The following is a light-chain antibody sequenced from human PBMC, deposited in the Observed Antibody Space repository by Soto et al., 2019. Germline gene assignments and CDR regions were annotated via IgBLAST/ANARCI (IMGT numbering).Light chain of an antibody. CDR1: NIDSRT. CDR2: DNS. CDR3: QVWDNVDDHIYV. Sequence: SYERAQPPSVSVAPGQTATISCGENNIDSRTVHWYQQKPGQAPLLVVYDNSFRPSGIPNRFSGSNSGNTATLTISRVEAGDEADYYCQVWDNVDDHIYVFGTGTKVTVL. V-gene: IGLV3-21*02. J-gene: IGLJ1*01.